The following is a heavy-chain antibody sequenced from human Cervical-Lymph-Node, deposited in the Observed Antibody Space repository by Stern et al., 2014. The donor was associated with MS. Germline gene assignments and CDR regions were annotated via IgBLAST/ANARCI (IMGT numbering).Heavy chain of an antibody. CDR2: IIPICGTA. V-gene: IGHV1-69*01. CDR1: GGTFGSFG. Sequence: QVQLVQSGAEVKKPGSLVKVSCRASGGTFGSFGVNWVRQAPGQGLEWMGGIIPICGTAIYAQRFQVRVTITADDSTTTVYMELNSLTSDDTAVYFCTREAIGHSGTFDFWGQGTLVTVSS. D-gene: IGHD5-12*01. CDR3: TREAIGHSGTFDF. J-gene: IGHJ4*02.